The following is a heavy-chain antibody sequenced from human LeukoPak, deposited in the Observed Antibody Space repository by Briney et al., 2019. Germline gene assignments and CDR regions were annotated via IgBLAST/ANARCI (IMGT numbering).Heavy chain of an antibody. Sequence: GGSLRLSCAASGFTVSSNYMSWVRQAPGKGLEWVSVIYGGGSTYYADSVKGRFTISRDNSKNTLYLQMNSLRAEDTAVYYCARATRAVPFDYWGQGTLVTVSS. J-gene: IGHJ4*02. CDR3: ARATRAVPFDY. D-gene: IGHD5-12*01. CDR1: GFTVSSNY. CDR2: IYGGGST. V-gene: IGHV3-66*02.